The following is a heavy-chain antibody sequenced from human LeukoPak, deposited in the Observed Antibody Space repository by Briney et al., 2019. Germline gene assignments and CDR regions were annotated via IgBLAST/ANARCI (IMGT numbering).Heavy chain of an antibody. D-gene: IGHD3-3*01. J-gene: IGHJ4*02. CDR3: ARVGQCTGDFWSGYKYYFDY. Sequence: SETLSLTCTVSGGSISSGGYYWSWIRQHPGKGLEWIGYIYYSGSTYYNPSLKSRVTISVDTSKNQFSLKLSSVTAADTAVYYCARVGQCTGDFWSGYKYYFDYWGQGTLVTVSS. V-gene: IGHV4-31*03. CDR2: IYYSGST. CDR1: GGSISSGGYY.